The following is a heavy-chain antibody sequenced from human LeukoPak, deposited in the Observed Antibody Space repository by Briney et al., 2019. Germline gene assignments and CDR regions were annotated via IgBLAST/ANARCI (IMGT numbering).Heavy chain of an antibody. Sequence: ASVKVSCKASGYTFTTFGISWVRQAPGQGLEWMGWISPYNGNTKYAQKLQSRVTVTTDTSTNTAYMELRSLRSDDTAVYYCARCPQYHFDSSAYYRFDMWGQGTMVTVSS. V-gene: IGHV1-18*01. D-gene: IGHD3-22*01. CDR2: ISPYNGNT. CDR1: GYTFTTFG. CDR3: ARCPQYHFDSSAYYRFDM. J-gene: IGHJ3*02.